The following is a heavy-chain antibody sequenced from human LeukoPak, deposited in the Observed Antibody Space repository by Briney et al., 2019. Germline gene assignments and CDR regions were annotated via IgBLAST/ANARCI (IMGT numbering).Heavy chain of an antibody. V-gene: IGHV4-39*01. Sequence: PSETLSLTCTVSGGSVSSSSYYWGWVRQPPGKGLEWIESVYHSGSTNSNPSLKSRVTISVDTSKNQFSLKLSSVTAADTAVYYCARFPGADYWGQGTLVTVSS. CDR2: VYHSGST. J-gene: IGHJ4*02. CDR3: ARFPGADY. CDR1: GGSVSSSSYY.